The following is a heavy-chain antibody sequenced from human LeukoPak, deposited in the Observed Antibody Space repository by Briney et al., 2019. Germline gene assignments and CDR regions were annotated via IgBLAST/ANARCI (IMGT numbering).Heavy chain of an antibody. CDR1: GFTFSSYG. CDR2: IRYDGSNK. J-gene: IGHJ4*02. D-gene: IGHD6-13*01. CDR3: AKDRRIAAAGTGFDY. Sequence: GGPLRLSCAASGFTFSSYGMHWVRQAPGKGLEWVAFIRYDGSNKYYADSVKGRFTISRDNSKNTLYLQMNSLRAEDTAVYYCAKDRRIAAAGTGFDYWGQGTLVTVSS. V-gene: IGHV3-30*02.